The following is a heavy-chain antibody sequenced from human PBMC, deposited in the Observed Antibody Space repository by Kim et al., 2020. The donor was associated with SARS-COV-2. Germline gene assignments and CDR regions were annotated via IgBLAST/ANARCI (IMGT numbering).Heavy chain of an antibody. CDR2: GGT. Sequence: GGTNYAQKIKGRVTMTRDTSISTAYMELSRLGSDDTAVYYCARARLGGPDYWGQGTLVTVSS. V-gene: IGHV1-2*02. J-gene: IGHJ4*02. D-gene: IGHD3-10*01. CDR3: ARARLGGPDY.